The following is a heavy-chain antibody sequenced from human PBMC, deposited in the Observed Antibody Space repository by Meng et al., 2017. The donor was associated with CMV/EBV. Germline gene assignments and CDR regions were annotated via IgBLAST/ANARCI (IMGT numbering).Heavy chain of an antibody. Sequence: GGSLRLSCAASGFTFSSYWMSWVRQAPGKGLEWVANIKQDVSEKYYVDSVKGRFTISRDNAKNSLYLQMNSLRAEDTAVYYCARDPYDFWTSYYYGMDVWGQGTTVTVSS. D-gene: IGHD3-3*01. V-gene: IGHV3-7*01. CDR2: IKQDVSEK. J-gene: IGHJ6*02. CDR3: ARDPYDFWTSYYYGMDV. CDR1: GFTFSSYW.